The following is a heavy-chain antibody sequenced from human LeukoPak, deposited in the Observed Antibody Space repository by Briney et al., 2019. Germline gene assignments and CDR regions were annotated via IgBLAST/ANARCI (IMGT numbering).Heavy chain of an antibody. D-gene: IGHD3-10*01. V-gene: IGHV4-30-4*08. J-gene: IGHJ5*02. CDR3: AREVGESPPRISWFDP. Sequence: SETLSLTCTVCGGSISSGDYYWSWIRQPPGKGLEWIGYIYYSGSTYYNPSLKSRVTISVDTSKNQFSLKLSSVTAADTAVYYCAREVGESPPRISWFDPWGQGTLVTVSS. CDR1: GGSISSGDYY. CDR2: IYYSGST.